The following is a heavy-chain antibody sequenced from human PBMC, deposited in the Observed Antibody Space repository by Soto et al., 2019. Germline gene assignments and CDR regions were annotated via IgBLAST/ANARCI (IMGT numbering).Heavy chain of an antibody. CDR2: ISYDGSNK. CDR1: GFTFSSYG. D-gene: IGHD3-10*01. Sequence: VGSLRLSCAASGFTFSSYGMHWVRQAPGKGLEWVAVISYDGSNKYYADSVKGRFTISRDNSKNTLYLQMNSLRAEDTAVYYCAKDNVLLWFGELFHWGQGTLVTVSS. CDR3: AKDNVLLWFGELFH. J-gene: IGHJ4*02. V-gene: IGHV3-30*18.